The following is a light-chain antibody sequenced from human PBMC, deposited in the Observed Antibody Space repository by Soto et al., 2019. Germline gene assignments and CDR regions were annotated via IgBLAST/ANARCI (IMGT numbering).Light chain of an antibody. CDR1: SSNLGTNYD. CDR3: QSYDNFLRVI. V-gene: IGLV1-40*01. J-gene: IGLJ2*01. Sequence: QSVLTQPPSVSGAPGQNITISCTGSSSNLGTNYDVHWYQRLPETAPKLLIYGNTNRPSGVPDRFSGSKSGTSASLAITGLQAEDEADYYRQSYDNFLRVIFGGGTKLTVL. CDR2: GNT.